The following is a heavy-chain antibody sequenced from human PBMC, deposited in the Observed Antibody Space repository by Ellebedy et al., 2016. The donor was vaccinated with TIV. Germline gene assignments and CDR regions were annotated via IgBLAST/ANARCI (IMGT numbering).Heavy chain of an antibody. V-gene: IGHV4-59*09. Sequence: YSGSTNYIPSLKSRVTISADTSKNQVSLKLTSVTAADTAVYYCARGVTTIGSWGQGTLVTVSS. J-gene: IGHJ4*02. D-gene: IGHD4-17*01. CDR3: ARGVTTIGS. CDR2: YSGST.